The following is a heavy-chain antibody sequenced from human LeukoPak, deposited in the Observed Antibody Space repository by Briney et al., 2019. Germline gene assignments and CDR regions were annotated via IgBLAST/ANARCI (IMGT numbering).Heavy chain of an antibody. J-gene: IGHJ4*02. CDR2: IYSGGST. CDR3: ATSDGSYFDY. Sequence: TGGSLRLSCAASGFTVSTNYMSWVRQAPGKVLEWVSVIYSGGSTYYADSVKGRFTISRDNSKNTLYLQMNSLRAEDTAVYYCATSDGSYFDYWGQGTLVTVSS. CDR1: GFTVSTNY. V-gene: IGHV3-66*01. D-gene: IGHD5-24*01.